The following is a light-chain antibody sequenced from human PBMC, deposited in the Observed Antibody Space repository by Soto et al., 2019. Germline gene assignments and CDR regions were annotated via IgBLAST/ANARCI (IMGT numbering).Light chain of an antibody. CDR3: QNHNSAPLT. Sequence: DIQMTQSPSSLSASIGDRVTITCRASQGIGNYLAWYQQKPGKLPKLLIYTASTLHSGVPSRFSGSGSGTHFSLTISSLQPEDVATYYCQNHNSAPLTFGGGTKVEL. V-gene: IGKV1-27*01. CDR2: TAS. CDR1: QGIGNY. J-gene: IGKJ4*01.